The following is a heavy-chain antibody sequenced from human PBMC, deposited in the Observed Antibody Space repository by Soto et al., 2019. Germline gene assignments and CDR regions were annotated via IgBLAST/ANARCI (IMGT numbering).Heavy chain of an antibody. CDR2: IYYSGST. J-gene: IGHJ3*02. Sequence: QVQLQESGPGLVKPSETLSLTCTVSGGSISSYYLSWIRQPPGKGLEWIGYIYYSGSTNYNPSLKSRVTISVDTSKNQFSLKLSSVTAADTAVYYCARVDDYYDSSGYYVIWGQGTMVTVSS. CDR1: GGSISSYY. V-gene: IGHV4-59*01. D-gene: IGHD3-22*01. CDR3: ARVDDYYDSSGYYVI.